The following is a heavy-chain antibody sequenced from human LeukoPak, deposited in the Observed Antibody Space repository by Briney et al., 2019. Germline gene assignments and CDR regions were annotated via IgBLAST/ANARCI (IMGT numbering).Heavy chain of an antibody. V-gene: IGHV1-18*01. Sequence: ASVKVSCKASGYTFTSYGISWVRQAPGQGLEWMGWISAYNGNTNYAQKLQGRVTMTTDTSTSTAYMELRSLRSDDTAVYYCARDARGGIYDHGKNDYWGQGTLVTVSS. CDR2: ISAYNGNT. J-gene: IGHJ4*02. CDR3: ARDARGGIYDHGKNDY. CDR1: GYTFTSYG. D-gene: IGHD2-15*01.